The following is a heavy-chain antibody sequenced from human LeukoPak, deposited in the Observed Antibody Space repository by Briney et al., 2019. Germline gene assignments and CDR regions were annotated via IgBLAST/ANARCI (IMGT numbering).Heavy chain of an antibody. CDR2: IIPIFGTA. CDR3: ARGPLGDYYYYYMDV. CDR1: GGTFSSYA. V-gene: IGHV1-69*06. J-gene: IGHJ6*03. D-gene: IGHD3-16*01. Sequence: SVKVSCKASGGTFSSYAISWVRQAPGQGLEWMGGIIPIFGTANYAQKFQGRVTITADKSTSTAYMELSSLRSEDTAVYYCARGPLGDYYYYYMDVWGKGTTVTVSS.